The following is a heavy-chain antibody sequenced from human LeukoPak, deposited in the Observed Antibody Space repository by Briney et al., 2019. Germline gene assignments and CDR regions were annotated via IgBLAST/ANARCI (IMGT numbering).Heavy chain of an antibody. V-gene: IGHV1-2*06. CDR3: ARVVGGNYYGSETDDY. CDR1: GYIFTGFY. Sequence: ASVNVSCMASGYIFTGFYMHWVRQATGQGLDWMGRINPNSSGTNYAQKFQGRATMTRDKSISTAYMELSSLRSDDTAVYYCARVVGGNYYGSETDDYWGQGTLVTVSS. D-gene: IGHD3-10*01. CDR2: INPNSSGT. J-gene: IGHJ4*02.